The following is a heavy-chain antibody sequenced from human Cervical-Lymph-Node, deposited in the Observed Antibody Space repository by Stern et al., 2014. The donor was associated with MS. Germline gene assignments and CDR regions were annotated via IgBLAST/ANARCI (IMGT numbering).Heavy chain of an antibody. CDR1: GYPFTGDD. CDR2: INPNSGAT. V-gene: IGHV1-8*01. Sequence: VQLVQSGAEVKKPGASVRVACKASGYPFTGDDITWVRQATGQGLEWMGWINPNSGATGNAQKFQGRVSMARDTSIDTIYMELNSLTSEDTGVYYCARRKTGWTGTTLFDVFDTWGQGTVVTVSS. J-gene: IGHJ3*02. D-gene: IGHD1/OR15-1a*01. CDR3: ARRKTGWTGTTLFDVFDT.